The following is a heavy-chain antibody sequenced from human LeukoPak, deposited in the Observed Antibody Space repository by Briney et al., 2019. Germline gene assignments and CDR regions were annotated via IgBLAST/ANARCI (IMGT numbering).Heavy chain of an antibody. CDR1: GGSFSGYY. V-gene: IGHV4-34*01. J-gene: IGHJ6*03. CDR2: INHSGST. Sequence: SETLSLTCAVYGGSFSGYYWSWIRQPPGKGLEWIGEINHSGSTNYNPSLKSRVTISVDTSKNQFSLKLSSVTAADTAVYYCARDPTVAYMDVWGKGTTVTVSS. D-gene: IGHD4-11*01. CDR3: ARDPTVAYMDV.